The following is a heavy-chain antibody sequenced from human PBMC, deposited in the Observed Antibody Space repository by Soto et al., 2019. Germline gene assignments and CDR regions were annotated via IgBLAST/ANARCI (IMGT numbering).Heavy chain of an antibody. V-gene: IGHV3-23*01. CDR2: ISGSGGST. Sequence: PGGSLRLSCAASGFTFSSYAMSWVRQAPGKGLEWVSAISGSGGSTYYADSVKGRFTISRDNSKNTLYLQMNSLRAEDTAVYYCAKNEVGAPSRGENYYYYGMDVWGQGTTVTVSS. CDR3: AKNEVGAPSRGENYYYYGMDV. D-gene: IGHD1-26*01. J-gene: IGHJ6*02. CDR1: GFTFSSYA.